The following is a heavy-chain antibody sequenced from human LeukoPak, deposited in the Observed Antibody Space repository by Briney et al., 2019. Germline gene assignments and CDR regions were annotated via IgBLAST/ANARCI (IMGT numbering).Heavy chain of an antibody. V-gene: IGHV4-39*07. CDR3: ARLNVDTAMATDY. CDR1: GGSISTSAYY. Sequence: PSETLSLTCIVSGGSISTSAYYWGWIRQPPGEGLQWIGSIYYSGNTYYNSSLKSRVTISVDKSKNQFSLKLSSVTAADTAVYYCARLNVDTAMATDYWGQGTLVTVSS. J-gene: IGHJ4*02. CDR2: IYYSGNT. D-gene: IGHD5-18*01.